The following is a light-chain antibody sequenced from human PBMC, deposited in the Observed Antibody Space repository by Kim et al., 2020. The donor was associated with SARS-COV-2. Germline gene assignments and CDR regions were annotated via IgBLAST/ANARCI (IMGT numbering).Light chain of an antibody. Sequence: QSALTQPASVSGSPGQSITVSCSGTSSDVGAHNYVCWYQQYPDKPPKLIIYDVTQRRSEISDRFSGSKSGNTASLTISVLQAEDEADYYCSSYTTDNTWVFGGGTKVTVL. CDR1: SSDVGAHNY. V-gene: IGLV2-14*01. J-gene: IGLJ3*02. CDR2: DVT. CDR3: SSYTTDNTWV.